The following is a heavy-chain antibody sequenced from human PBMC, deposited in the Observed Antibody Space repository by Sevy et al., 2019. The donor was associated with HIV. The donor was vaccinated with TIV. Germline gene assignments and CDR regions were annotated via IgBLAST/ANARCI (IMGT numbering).Heavy chain of an antibody. V-gene: IGHV3-7*03. CDR1: GFTFSSYS. J-gene: IGHJ6*03. D-gene: IGHD5-12*01. CDR2: IKEDGSEK. Sequence: GGSLRLSCAGSGFTFSSYSMSWVRQAPGKGLEWVANIKEDGSEKNYVDSVKGRFTISRDNAKNSLYLQMNSLRAEDTALYYCAGAGRSYGGSYYYYYYMDVWGKGTTVTVSS. CDR3: AGAGRSYGGSYYYYYYMDV.